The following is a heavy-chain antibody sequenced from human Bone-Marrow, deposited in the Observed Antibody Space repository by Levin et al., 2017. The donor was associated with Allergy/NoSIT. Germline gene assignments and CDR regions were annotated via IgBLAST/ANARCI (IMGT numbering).Heavy chain of an antibody. D-gene: IGHD3-9*01. CDR3: ARGPQRITISAIDY. CDR1: GFTFSSHA. Sequence: GESLKISCAASGFTFSSHAMHWVRRAPGKGLEWVAVISYDGGNEDYADSVKGRFTISRDNSKNTLYLEMNSLRGEDTAVYYCARGPQRITISAIDYWGQGTLVTVSS. J-gene: IGHJ4*02. V-gene: IGHV3-30*14. CDR2: ISYDGGNE.